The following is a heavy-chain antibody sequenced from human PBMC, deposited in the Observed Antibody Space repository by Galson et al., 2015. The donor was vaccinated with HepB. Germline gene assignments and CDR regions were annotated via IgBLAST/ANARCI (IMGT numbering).Heavy chain of an antibody. CDR2: IYPGDSDT. CDR3: ARMGTGIVGATTGAEYFQH. V-gene: IGHV5-51*01. J-gene: IGHJ1*01. Sequence: QSGAEVKKPGESLKISCKGSGYSFTSYWIGWVRQMPGKGLEWMGIIYPGDSDTRYSPSFQGQVTISADKSISTAYLQWSSLKASDTAMYYCARMGTGIVGATTGAEYFQHWGQGTLVTVSS. CDR1: GYSFTSYW. D-gene: IGHD1-26*01.